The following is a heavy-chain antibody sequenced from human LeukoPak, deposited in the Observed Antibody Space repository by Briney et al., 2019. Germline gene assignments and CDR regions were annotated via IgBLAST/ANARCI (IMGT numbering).Heavy chain of an antibody. V-gene: IGHV3-23*01. Sequence: GGSLRLSCAASGFTFSTYAMSWVRQAPGKGLEWVSAASDTTYYAESVKGRFTISRDNSKNTLYLQMNNLRAEDAAIYYCAKAYAFVGANYFDYRGQGTLVTVSS. CDR3: AKAYAFVGANYFDY. CDR2: ASDTT. D-gene: IGHD1-26*01. J-gene: IGHJ4*02. CDR1: GFTFSTYA.